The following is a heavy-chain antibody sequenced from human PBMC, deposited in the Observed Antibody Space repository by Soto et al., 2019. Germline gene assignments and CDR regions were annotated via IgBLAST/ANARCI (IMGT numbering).Heavy chain of an antibody. CDR1: GRPISSSRYY. D-gene: IGHD1-26*01. CDR3: ARHPYSVGWPEFDP. V-gene: IGHV4-39*01. J-gene: IGHJ5*02. CDR2: IYYSGSN. Sequence: SETLSLTSTVSGRPISSSRYYWGWISPPPGKGLEWIGIIYYSGSNSYNPSLKSPVSMSVDTSKNQFSLRLSSVTAADTAVYFCARHPYSVGWPEFDPWGPGTLVTVSS.